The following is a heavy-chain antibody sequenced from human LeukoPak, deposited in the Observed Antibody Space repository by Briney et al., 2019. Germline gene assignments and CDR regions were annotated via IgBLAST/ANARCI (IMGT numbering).Heavy chain of an antibody. CDR2: ISWNSGSI. J-gene: IGHJ4*02. V-gene: IGHV3-9*01. CDR3: AKDNRRHYTSGPNPDSLH. D-gene: IGHD6-19*01. Sequence: PGGSLRLSCADSGCIFNNYAMHWVRQPPGKGLEWVSGISWNSGSIDYADSVKGRFTISRDNAKNSLYLQMNSLRVEDTAFYYCAKDNRRHYTSGPNPDSLHWGQGALVTVSS. CDR1: GCIFNNYA.